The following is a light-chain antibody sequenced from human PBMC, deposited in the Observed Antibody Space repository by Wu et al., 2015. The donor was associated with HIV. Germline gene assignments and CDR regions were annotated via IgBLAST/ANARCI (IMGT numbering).Light chain of an antibody. Sequence: EIVMTQSPATLSVSPGERATLSCRASKSVTSNLAWYQHTPGQAPRLLIYGASTRATGVPARFSGSGSGTEFTLTISSMESEDFAVYYCQQYNNWLTFGGGTKVEIK. J-gene: IGKJ4*01. CDR2: GAS. V-gene: IGKV3-15*01. CDR3: QQYNNWLT. CDR1: KSVTSN.